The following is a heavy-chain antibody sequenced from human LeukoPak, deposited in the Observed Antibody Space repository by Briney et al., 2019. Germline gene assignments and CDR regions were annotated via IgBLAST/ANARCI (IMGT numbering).Heavy chain of an antibody. J-gene: IGHJ4*02. D-gene: IGHD3-3*01. CDR1: GYTFTGHY. CDR2: INPNIGDT. CDR3: GRGPYYDFWSTASPHIFDY. Sequence: ASVKVSCKASGYTFTGHYLHRVRQAPGQGLEWMGWINPNIGDTNYAQKIQGRVTMTRDTSINTAYMELSRLRSDDTAVYYCGRGPYYDFWSTASPHIFDYWGQGTLVTVSS. V-gene: IGHV1-2*02.